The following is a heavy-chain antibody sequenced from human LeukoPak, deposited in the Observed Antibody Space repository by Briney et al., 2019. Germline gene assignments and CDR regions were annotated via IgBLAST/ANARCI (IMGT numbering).Heavy chain of an antibody. D-gene: IGHD1-26*01. CDR3: ARESNSGSYPEPFDP. CDR1: GGSFSGYY. Sequence: SETLSLTCAVYGGSFSGYYWSWIRQPPGKGLEWIGEINHSGSTNYNPSLKSRVTISVDTSKNQFSLKLSSVTAADTAVYYCARESNSGSYPEPFDPWGQGTLVTVSS. J-gene: IGHJ5*02. V-gene: IGHV4-34*01. CDR2: INHSGST.